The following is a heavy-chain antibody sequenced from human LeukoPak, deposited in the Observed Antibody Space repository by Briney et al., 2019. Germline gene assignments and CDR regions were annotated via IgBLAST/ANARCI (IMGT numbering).Heavy chain of an antibody. D-gene: IGHD2-15*01. CDR2: IYTSGST. Sequence: SETLSLTCTVSGGSISSYYWSWIRQPAGKGLEWIGRIYTSGSTNYNPSLKSRVTMSVDTSKNQFSLKPSSVTAADTAVYYCARDRGSGRDDKRYFDYWGQGTLVTVSS. CDR1: GGSISSYY. V-gene: IGHV4-4*07. CDR3: ARDRGSGRDDKRYFDY. J-gene: IGHJ4*02.